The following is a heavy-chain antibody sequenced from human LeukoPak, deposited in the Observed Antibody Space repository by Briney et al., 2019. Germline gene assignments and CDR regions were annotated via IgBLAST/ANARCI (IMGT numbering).Heavy chain of an antibody. CDR3: ARHEPYYLPRGFDP. V-gene: IGHV4-59*08. CDR1: GGSISTKY. D-gene: IGHD3-10*01. Sequence: PSETLSLTCSVSGGSISTKYWSWIRQPPGKGLEWIGYISYSGSTNSNPSLKSRVTISIHTSKNQFSLRLSSVTAADTAVYYCARHEPYYLPRGFDPWGQGTLVTVSS. J-gene: IGHJ5*02. CDR2: ISYSGST.